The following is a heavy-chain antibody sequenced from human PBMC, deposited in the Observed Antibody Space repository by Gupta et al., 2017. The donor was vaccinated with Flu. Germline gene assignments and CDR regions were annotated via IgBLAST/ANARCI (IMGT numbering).Heavy chain of an antibody. J-gene: IGHJ4*02. Sequence: QLRLQESGPGLVRPSETLSLTCTVSGGSLNTRGFFWGWVRRSPGKGLEWIATAHYSGNKDYNSSIKNRGFISMDMSTNQFSLKLTSVTAADTAVYYCARVVLRGGSDYWGRGILVTVSS. CDR1: GGSLNTRGFF. CDR2: AHYSGNK. D-gene: IGHD3-10*01. CDR3: ARVVLRGGSDY. V-gene: IGHV4-39*02.